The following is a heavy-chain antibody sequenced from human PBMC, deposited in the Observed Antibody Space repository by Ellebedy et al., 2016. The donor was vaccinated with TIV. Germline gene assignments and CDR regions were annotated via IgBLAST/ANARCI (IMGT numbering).Heavy chain of an antibody. J-gene: IGHJ5*02. CDR3: AIPSGGGLGNWFDP. Sequence: SETLSLTXTVSGGSISSSSYYWGWIRQPPGKGLEWIGSIYYSGSTYYNPSLKSRVTISVDTSKNQFSLKLSSVTAADTAVYYCAIPSGGGLGNWFDPWGQGTLVTVSS. CDR1: GGSISSSSYY. V-gene: IGHV4-39*01. D-gene: IGHD2-15*01. CDR2: IYYSGST.